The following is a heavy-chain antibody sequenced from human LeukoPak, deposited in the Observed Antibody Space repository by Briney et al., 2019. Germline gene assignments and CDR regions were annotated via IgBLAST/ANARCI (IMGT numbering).Heavy chain of an antibody. CDR3: ARDGGSKSFMAYPDY. V-gene: IGHV3-7*01. J-gene: IGHJ4*02. CDR1: GFTFSSSW. CDR2: IKQDGGEK. Sequence: PGGSLRLSCAASGFTFSSSWMSWVRQAPGKGLEWVANIKQDGGEKYYVDSVKGRFTISRDNTKSSLYLQMNSLRAEDTAVYYCARDGGSKSFMAYPDYWGQGTLVTVSS. D-gene: IGHD2-15*01.